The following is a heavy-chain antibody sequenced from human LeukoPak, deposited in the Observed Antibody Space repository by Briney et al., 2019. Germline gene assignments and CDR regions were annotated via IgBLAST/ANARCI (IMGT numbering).Heavy chain of an antibody. Sequence: PGGSPRLSCAASGFTVSSNYMSWVRQAPGKGLEWVSVIYSGGSTYYADSVKGRFTISRDNSKNTLYLQMNSLRAEDTAVYYCARSGGWLLLDYWGQGTLVTVSS. CDR1: GFTVSSNY. CDR2: IYSGGST. V-gene: IGHV3-66*01. J-gene: IGHJ4*02. CDR3: ARSGGWLLLDY. D-gene: IGHD3-22*01.